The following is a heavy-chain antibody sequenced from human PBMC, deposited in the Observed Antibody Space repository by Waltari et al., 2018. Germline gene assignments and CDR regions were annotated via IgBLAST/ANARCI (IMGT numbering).Heavy chain of an antibody. CDR3: ARGSTVTTAFVY. D-gene: IGHD4-17*01. CDR1: SYY. V-gene: IGHV4-59*01. Sequence: SYYWSWIRQPPGKGLEWIGYINYSGSTNYNPSLKSRVTMSVDTSKNQFSLKLSSVTAADTAVYYCARGSTVTTAFVYWGQGTLVTVSS. CDR2: INYSGST. J-gene: IGHJ4*02.